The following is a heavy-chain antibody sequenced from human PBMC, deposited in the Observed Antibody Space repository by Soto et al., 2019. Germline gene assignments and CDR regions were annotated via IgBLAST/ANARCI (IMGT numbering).Heavy chain of an antibody. J-gene: IGHJ3*02. V-gene: IGHV1-8*01. CDR3: ARGGVFWETFMTTVTTDAFDI. CDR2: MNPNSGNT. Sequence: AAVKVSCKASGYTFTSYDINWVRQASGQELEWMGWMNPNSGNTGYAQKFQGRVTMTRNTSISTAYMELSSLRSEDTAVYYCARGGVFWETFMTTVTTDAFDIWGQGTMVTVSS. D-gene: IGHD4-17*01. CDR1: GYTFTSYD.